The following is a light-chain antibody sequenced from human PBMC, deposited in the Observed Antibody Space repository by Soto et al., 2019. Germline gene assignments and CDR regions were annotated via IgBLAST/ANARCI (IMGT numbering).Light chain of an antibody. CDR2: DVS. J-gene: IGLJ2*01. CDR3: CSYTSSSTPVV. CDR1: SSDVGGYNY. Sequence: QSVLTQPASVSGSPGQSITISCTGTSSDVGGYNYVSWYQQHPGKAPKLMIYDVSNRPSGVSNRFSGSKSGNTASLTISGLQAEDEADYYCCSYTSSSTPVVFGGGTKVTVL. V-gene: IGLV2-14*03.